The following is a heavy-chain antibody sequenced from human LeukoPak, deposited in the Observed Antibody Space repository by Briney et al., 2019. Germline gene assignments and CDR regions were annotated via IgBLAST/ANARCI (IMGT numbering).Heavy chain of an antibody. CDR2: IYHSTST. Sequence: SETLSLTCSVSGYSISSGYYWRWIRQPPGEGLEWIGSIYHSTSTYYNPSHKRQVTLTVDTYKTQYSLNLGSVTVADTAMYDCARADIVVVVAATHFYYWGRGTLVSVS. D-gene: IGHD2-15*01. V-gene: IGHV4-38-2*01. CDR1: GYSISSGYY. CDR3: ARADIVVVVAATHFYY. J-gene: IGHJ4*02.